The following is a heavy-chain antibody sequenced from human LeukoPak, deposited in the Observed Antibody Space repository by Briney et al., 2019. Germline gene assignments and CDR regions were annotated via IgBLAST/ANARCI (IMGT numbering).Heavy chain of an antibody. J-gene: IGHJ3*02. V-gene: IGHV4-59*12. CDR3: AKGGSNWNGADAFDI. Sequence: SETLSLTCNVSGGSIRGYYWSWIRQPPGKGLEWIGYIYSSGSTNYNPSLKSRVTISVGKSKNQFSLKLSSVTAADTAVYYCAKGGSNWNGADAFDIWGQGTMVTVSS. D-gene: IGHD1-20*01. CDR1: GGSIRGYY. CDR2: IYSSGST.